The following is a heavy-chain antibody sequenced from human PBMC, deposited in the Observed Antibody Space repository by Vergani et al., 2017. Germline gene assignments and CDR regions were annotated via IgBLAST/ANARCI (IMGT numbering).Heavy chain of an antibody. CDR1: GFTFNEYW. CDR2: MNGDGDTI. Sequence: EVELVESGGGLVQPGGSLRLSCAASGFTFNEYWMHWARQVPGKGLVWVSGMNGDGDTISYADSVKGRFTISRDNAKNTLFLQMNSWRAEDTAVYYCARARKFRFGVVWENWFDPWGQGTLVTVSS. D-gene: IGHD3-3*01. J-gene: IGHJ5*02. CDR3: ARARKFRFGVVWENWFDP. V-gene: IGHV3-74*01.